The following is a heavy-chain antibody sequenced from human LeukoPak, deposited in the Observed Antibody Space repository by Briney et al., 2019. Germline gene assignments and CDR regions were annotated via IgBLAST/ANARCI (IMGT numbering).Heavy chain of an antibody. D-gene: IGHD5-12*01. V-gene: IGHV4-30-4*01. CDR1: GVSISSGDYY. J-gene: IGHJ5*02. CDR3: ASSPGSSGYDCWFDP. CDR2: IYYSGST. Sequence: SETLSLTCTVSGVSISSGDYYWSWIRQPPGKGLEWIGYIYYSGSTYYNPSLKSRVTISVDTSKNQFSLKLSSVTAADTAVYYCASSPGSSGYDCWFDPWGQGTLVTVSS.